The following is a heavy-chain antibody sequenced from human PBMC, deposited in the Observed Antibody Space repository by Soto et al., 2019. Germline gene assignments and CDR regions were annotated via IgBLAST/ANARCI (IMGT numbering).Heavy chain of an antibody. D-gene: IGHD3-10*01. J-gene: IGHJ4*02. V-gene: IGHV4-61*01. Sequence: QVQLQESGPGLVKPSETLSLTCTVSGDSVTNNNYYWTWIRQPPGKGLEWIGYIYYSGSTTYNPSLKSRLTISLDTSKNNFSLKLSSVTAADTAVYYCARVDGSGTYSLFDNWGQGNLVTVSS. CDR1: GDSVTNNNYY. CDR2: IYYSGST. CDR3: ARVDGSGTYSLFDN.